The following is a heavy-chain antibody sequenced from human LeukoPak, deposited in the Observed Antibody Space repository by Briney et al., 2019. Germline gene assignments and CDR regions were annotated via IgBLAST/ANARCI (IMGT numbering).Heavy chain of an antibody. Sequence: GGSLRLSCVASGFTFSRYWMHWVRQAPGKGLEWISGISGSGGSTYYADSVRGRFTISRDTSKNMVFLQVNSLRVEDTAVYYCARGIDYWGRGTLVTVSS. CDR3: ARGIDY. J-gene: IGHJ4*02. CDR2: ISGSGGST. CDR1: GFTFSRYW. V-gene: IGHV3-23*01.